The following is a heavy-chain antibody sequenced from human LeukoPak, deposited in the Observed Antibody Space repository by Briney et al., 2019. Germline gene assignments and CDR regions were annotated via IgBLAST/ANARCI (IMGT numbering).Heavy chain of an antibody. CDR2: IYTSGST. CDR3: AGAYYYDSIGYYPPYWYFDL. Sequence: SETLSLTCTVSGGSISSYYWSWIRQPAGKGLEWIGRIYTSGSTNYNPSLKSRVTISVDTSKNQFSLKLSSVTAADTAVYYCAGAYYYDSIGYYPPYWYFDLWGRGTLVTVSS. D-gene: IGHD3-22*01. V-gene: IGHV4-4*07. J-gene: IGHJ2*01. CDR1: GGSISSYY.